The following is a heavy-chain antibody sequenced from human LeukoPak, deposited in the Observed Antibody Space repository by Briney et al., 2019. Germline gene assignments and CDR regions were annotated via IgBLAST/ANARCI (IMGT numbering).Heavy chain of an antibody. J-gene: IGHJ4*02. CDR2: MNPNSGNT. CDR1: GYTFTSYD. V-gene: IGHV1-8*01. D-gene: IGHD6-13*01. CDR3: ARDRAAGNSFDY. Sequence: ASVKVSCKASGYTFTSYDINWVRQATGQGLEWMGWMNPNSGNTGYAQKFQGRVTMTRNTSISTAYMELSSLRSEDTAVYYCARDRAAGNSFDYWGQGTLVPVSS.